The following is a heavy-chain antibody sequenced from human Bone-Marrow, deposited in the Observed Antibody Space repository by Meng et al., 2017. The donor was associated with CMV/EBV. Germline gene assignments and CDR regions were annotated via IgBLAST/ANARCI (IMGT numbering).Heavy chain of an antibody. CDR1: TFRSYA. CDR2: IIPIFGTA. D-gene: IGHD3-3*01. J-gene: IGHJ5*02. Sequence: TFRSYAISWVRQAPGQGLEWMGGIIPIFGTANYAQKFQGRVTITADESTSTAYMELSSLRSEDTAVYYCARVVDYDFWSGYTRFDPWGQGTLVTVSS. CDR3: ARVVDYDFWSGYTRFDP. V-gene: IGHV1-69*01.